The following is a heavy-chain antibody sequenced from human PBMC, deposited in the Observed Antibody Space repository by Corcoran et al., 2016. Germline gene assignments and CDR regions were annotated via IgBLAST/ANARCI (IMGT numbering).Heavy chain of an antibody. CDR3: AGDALEVGAHDDI. CDR2: IWYDGSNK. V-gene: IGHV3-33*01. Sequence: QVQLVESGGGVVQPGRSLRLSCAASGFTFSSYGMHWVRQAPGKGLEWVAVIWYDGSNKYYADSVKGRFTISRDNSKNTLYLQMNSLRAEDTAVYYCAGDALEVGAHDDIWGQGTMVTVSS. CDR1: GFTFSSYG. J-gene: IGHJ3*02. D-gene: IGHD1-26*01.